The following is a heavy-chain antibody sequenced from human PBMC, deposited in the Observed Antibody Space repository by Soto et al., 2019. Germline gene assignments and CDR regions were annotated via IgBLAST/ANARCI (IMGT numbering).Heavy chain of an antibody. CDR3: VRQGIDYLHGVGDV. V-gene: IGHV4-59*08. CDR1: SCPDRQHY. Sequence: QGQLQQSGPRLVKPSETLSLTFTVPSCPDRQHYWGGIRQPPRRGVEGIGYGYYTGDTAYNHSLRGRITIPADPSTNEISLTLNSLTATHTAVYYCVRQGIDYLHGVGDVWGQGTTLSVSS. J-gene: IGHJ6*02. D-gene: IGHD3-3*01. CDR2: GYYTGDT.